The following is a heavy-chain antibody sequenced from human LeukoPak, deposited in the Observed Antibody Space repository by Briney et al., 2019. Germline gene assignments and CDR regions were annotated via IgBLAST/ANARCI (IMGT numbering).Heavy chain of an antibody. J-gene: IGHJ4*02. CDR1: GYTVTSYG. Sequence: GASVKVSCKASGYTVTSYGISWVRQAPGQGLEWMGWISAYNGNTDYAQKLQGRVTMTTDTSTSTAYMELRSLRSDDTAVYYCARELSLTTVTRGYFDYWGQGTLSPSPQ. CDR3: ARELSLTTVTRGYFDY. V-gene: IGHV1-18*01. CDR2: ISAYNGNT. D-gene: IGHD4-17*01.